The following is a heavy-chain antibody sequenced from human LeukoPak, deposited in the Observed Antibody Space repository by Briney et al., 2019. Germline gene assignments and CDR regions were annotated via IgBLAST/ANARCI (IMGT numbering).Heavy chain of an antibody. D-gene: IGHD2-15*01. CDR3: ARSYCSGGSCYSGWFDP. CDR2: IYYSGST. J-gene: IGHJ5*02. V-gene: IGHV4-59*02. Sequence: SETLSLTCSVAGGSVSSYYWSWIRQPPRKGLEWIGEIYYSGSTNDNPSLKSRVTISVDTSKNQFSLELSSVTAADTAVYYCARSYCSGGSCYSGWFDPWGQGTLVTVSS. CDR1: GGSVSSYY.